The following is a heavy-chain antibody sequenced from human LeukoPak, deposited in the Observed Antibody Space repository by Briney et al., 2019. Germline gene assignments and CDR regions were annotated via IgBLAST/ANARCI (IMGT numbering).Heavy chain of an antibody. J-gene: IGHJ2*01. CDR1: GGSISSSSYY. D-gene: IGHD6-19*01. Sequence: SETLSLTCTVSGGSISSSSYYWSWIRQPPGKGLEWIGYIYYSGSTNYNPSLKSRVTISVDTSKNQFSLKLSSVTAADTAVYYCARGEGKWLVNWYLYLWGRNTLVTVSS. V-gene: IGHV4-61*01. CDR3: ARGEGKWLVNWYLYL. CDR2: IYYSGST.